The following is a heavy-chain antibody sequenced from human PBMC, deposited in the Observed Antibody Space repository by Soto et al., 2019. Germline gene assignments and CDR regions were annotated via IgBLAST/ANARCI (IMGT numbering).Heavy chain of an antibody. D-gene: IGHD2-15*01. CDR2: IWYDGSNK. V-gene: IGHV3-33*08. CDR3: ARGDCTGAYCYSWPFNYGVDV. CDR1: GFTFNTDG. J-gene: IGHJ6*02. Sequence: QVQLVESGGGVVQPGGSLRLSCTTSGFTFNTDGMYWVRQAPAKGLEWVAIIWYDGSNKYYGDSVKGRFTISRDNSKNTLYLQMSSARAEDTALYYCARGDCTGAYCYSWPFNYGVDVWGQGTTVTVSS.